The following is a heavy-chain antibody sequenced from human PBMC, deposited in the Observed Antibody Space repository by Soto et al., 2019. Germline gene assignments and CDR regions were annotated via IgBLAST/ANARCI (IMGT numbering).Heavy chain of an antibody. CDR1: GFTFSNYA. CDR2: ISYDGSNK. V-gene: IGHV3-30-3*01. J-gene: IGHJ4*02. D-gene: IGHD5-18*01. Sequence: GGSLRLSCAASGFTFSNYAMHWVRQAPGKGLEWVAVISYDGSNKYYADSVKGRFTISRDNSKNTLYLQMNSLRAEDTAVYYCARERGYSYGRTTAYFDYWGQGTLVTVSS. CDR3: ARERGYSYGRTTAYFDY.